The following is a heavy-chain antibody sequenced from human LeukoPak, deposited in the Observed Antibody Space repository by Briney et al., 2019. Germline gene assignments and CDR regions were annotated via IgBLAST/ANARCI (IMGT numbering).Heavy chain of an antibody. D-gene: IGHD3-10*01. CDR1: SGSISSST. Sequence: PSETLSLTCAVSSGSISSSTWWSWVRQAPGKGLEWVTIISSDGSIKYADSVKGRFTVSRDSSKNTVYLQMNSLRAEDTAVYYCARDILPSGSRAFDIWGQGTMVTVSS. J-gene: IGHJ3*02. V-gene: IGHV3-33*07. CDR2: ISSDGSIK. CDR3: ARDILPSGSRAFDI.